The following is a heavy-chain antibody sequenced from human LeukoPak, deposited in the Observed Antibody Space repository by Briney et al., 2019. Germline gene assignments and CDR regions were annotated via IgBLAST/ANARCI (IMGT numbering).Heavy chain of an antibody. CDR3: AGHHPRNTVDF. D-gene: IGHD2-8*02. J-gene: IGHJ4*02. V-gene: IGHV4-61*08. CDR1: GGSISSGDYY. CDR2: ISDIGSI. Sequence: SETLSLTCTVSGGSISSGDYYWSWLRQPPGKGLEWIAYISDIGSINYNPSLKSRVTISLDTSKNQFSLKLSSVTAADTAVYYCAGHHPRNTVDFWGQGTLVTVSS.